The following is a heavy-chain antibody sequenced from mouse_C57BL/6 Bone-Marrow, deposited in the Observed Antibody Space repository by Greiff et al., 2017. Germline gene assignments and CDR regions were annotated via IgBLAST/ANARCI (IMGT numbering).Heavy chain of an antibody. D-gene: IGHD2-4*01. V-gene: IGHV5-6*01. J-gene: IGHJ3*01. CDR3: ARHGSDYAWFAY. CDR1: GFTFSSYG. Sequence: EVKLLESGGDLVKPGASLKLSCAASGFTFSSYGMSWVRQTPDKRLEWVATISSGGSYTYYPDSVKGRFTISRDNANNTLYLQLSSLKSEDTAMYYCARHGSDYAWFAYWGQGTLVTVSA. CDR2: ISSGGSYT.